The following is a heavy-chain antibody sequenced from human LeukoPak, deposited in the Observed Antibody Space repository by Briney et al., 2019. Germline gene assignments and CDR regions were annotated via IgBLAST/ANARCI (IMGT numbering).Heavy chain of an antibody. Sequence: SETLSLTCTVSGDSISSGDYYWSWIRQPAGKGLEWIGRISSSGSTNYNPFLKSRVTISVDTSKNQFSLKLSSVTAADTAVYFCARGPYSYDSSGAFDIWGQGTMVTISS. CDR1: GDSISSGDYY. CDR3: ARGPYSYDSSGAFDI. V-gene: IGHV4-61*02. D-gene: IGHD3-22*01. CDR2: ISSSGST. J-gene: IGHJ3*02.